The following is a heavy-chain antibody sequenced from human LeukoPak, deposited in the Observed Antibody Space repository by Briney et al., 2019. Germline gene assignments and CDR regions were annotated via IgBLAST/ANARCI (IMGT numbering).Heavy chain of an antibody. J-gene: IGHJ5*02. CDR2: ISSSSSTI. V-gene: IGHV3-48*01. CDR3: AKAAAAAYNWFDP. D-gene: IGHD6-13*01. Sequence: GGSLRLSCAASGFTFSSYSMNWVRQAPGKGLEWVSYISSSSSTIYYADSVKGRFTISRDNSKNTLYLQMNSLRAEDTAVYYCAKAAAAAYNWFDPWGQGTLVTVSS. CDR1: GFTFSSYS.